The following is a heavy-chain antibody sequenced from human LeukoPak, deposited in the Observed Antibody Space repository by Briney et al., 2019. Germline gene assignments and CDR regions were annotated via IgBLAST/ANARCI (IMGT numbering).Heavy chain of an antibody. CDR3: AKDLGDSILGGDAFDI. CDR2: ISGSGGST. CDR1: GFTFSSYA. J-gene: IGHJ3*02. V-gene: IGHV3-23*01. D-gene: IGHD1-26*01. Sequence: PGGSLRLSCAASGFTFSSYAMSWVRQAPGKGLEWVSAISGSGGSTYYADSVKGRFTISRDNSKNTLYLQMNSLRAEDTAVYYCAKDLGDSILGGDAFDIWGQGTMVTVSS.